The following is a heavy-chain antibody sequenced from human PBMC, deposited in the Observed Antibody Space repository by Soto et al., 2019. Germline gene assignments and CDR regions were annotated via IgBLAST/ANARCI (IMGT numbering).Heavy chain of an antibody. CDR1: CGSFSGYY. D-gene: IGHD2-15*01. V-gene: IGHV4-34*01. J-gene: IGHJ6*02. CDR2: INHSGST. CDR3: ARALYCSVGSCSPLRGCDG. Sequence: PSETLSLTCAVYCGSFSGYYWSWIRQPPGKGLEWIGEINHSGSTNYNPSLKSRVTISVDTSKNQFSLKLSSVTAADTALYYCARALYCSVGSCSPLRGCDGWGLGKTGTVS.